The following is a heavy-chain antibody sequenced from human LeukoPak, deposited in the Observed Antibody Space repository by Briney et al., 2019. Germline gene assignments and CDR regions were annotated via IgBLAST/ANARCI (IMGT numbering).Heavy chain of an antibody. CDR3: ARDYYDSSGYPTAPDY. V-gene: IGHV3-7*01. J-gene: IGHJ4*02. CDR1: GFTFSSYA. D-gene: IGHD3-22*01. Sequence: GGSLRLSCAASGFTFSSYAMSWVRQAPGKGLEWVANIKQDGSEKYYVDSVKGRFTISRDNAKNSLYLQMNSLRAEDTAVYYCARDYYDSSGYPTAPDYWGQGTLVTVSS. CDR2: IKQDGSEK.